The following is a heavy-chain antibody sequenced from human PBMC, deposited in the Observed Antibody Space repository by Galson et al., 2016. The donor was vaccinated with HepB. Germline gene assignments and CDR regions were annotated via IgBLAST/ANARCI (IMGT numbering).Heavy chain of an antibody. CDR1: DASINSGGYY. CDR2: VFYSGTT. D-gene: IGHD5-12*01. CDR3: ARIKYSGYNPGLFFDS. J-gene: IGHJ4*02. V-gene: IGHV4-31*03. Sequence: TLSFTCSVSDASINSGGYYWSWIRQLPVKGLEWIGYVFYSGTTYYNPSLKSRVTISIDTSNRQFSLKLTSVTAADTAVYYCARIKYSGYNPGLFFDSWGQGILVSVSS.